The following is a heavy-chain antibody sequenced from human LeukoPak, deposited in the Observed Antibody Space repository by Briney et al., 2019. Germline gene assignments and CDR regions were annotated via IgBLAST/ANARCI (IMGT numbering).Heavy chain of an antibody. CDR1: GFTFSSYA. J-gene: IGHJ4*02. D-gene: IGHD3-9*01. CDR2: ISGSGGST. V-gene: IGHV3-23*01. CDR3: AGTPYYDILTGYDFDY. Sequence: GGSLRLSCAASGFTFSSYAMSWVRQAPGKGLEWVSAISGSGGSTYYADSVKGRFTISRDNSKNTLYLQMNSLRAEDAAVYYCAGTPYYDILTGYDFDYWGQGTLVTVSS.